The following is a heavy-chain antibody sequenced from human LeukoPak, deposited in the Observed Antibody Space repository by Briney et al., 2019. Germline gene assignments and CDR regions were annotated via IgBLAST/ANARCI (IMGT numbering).Heavy chain of an antibody. D-gene: IGHD2-21*01. J-gene: IGHJ4*02. CDR1: GFTFSSYW. Sequence: VGSLRLSCAASGFTFSSYWMTWVRQAPGKGLEWVANIKQDGTEKHYVDSVKGRFTTSRDNAKNALYLQMNSLRAEDTAVYYCARDVWNYFDYWGQGTLVTVSS. CDR3: ARDVWNYFDY. CDR2: IKQDGTEK. V-gene: IGHV3-7*05.